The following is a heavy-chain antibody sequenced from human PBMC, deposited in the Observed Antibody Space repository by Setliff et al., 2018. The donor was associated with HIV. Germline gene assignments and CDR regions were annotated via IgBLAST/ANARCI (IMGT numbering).Heavy chain of an antibody. D-gene: IGHD3-22*01. J-gene: IGHJ4*02. Sequence: ASVKVSCKASGYTFTDYYMHWVQQAPGKGLEWMGRVDPEDGETIYAEKFQGRVTITAGTSTGTAYMELSSLRSEDTAVYYCATAPTMKVVYSGFWGQGTLVTVSS. CDR1: GYTFTDYY. CDR2: VDPEDGET. V-gene: IGHV1-69-2*01. CDR3: ATAPTMKVVYSGF.